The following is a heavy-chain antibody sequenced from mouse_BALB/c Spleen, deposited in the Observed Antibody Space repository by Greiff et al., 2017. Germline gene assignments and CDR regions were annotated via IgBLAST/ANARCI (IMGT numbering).Heavy chain of an antibody. V-gene: IGHV1-20*02. CDR3: ARTGGYDERYYAMDY. J-gene: IGHJ4*01. Sequence: VQLQQSGPELVQPGASVKISCKASGYSFTGYFMTWVMQSPGKSLEWIGRINPYDGDTFYNQKFKGKVTLTVDKSSSTAHMELRSLASEDSAVYYCARTGGYDERYYAMDYWGQGTSVTVSS. D-gene: IGHD2-14*01. CDR2: INPYDGDT. CDR1: GYSFTGYF.